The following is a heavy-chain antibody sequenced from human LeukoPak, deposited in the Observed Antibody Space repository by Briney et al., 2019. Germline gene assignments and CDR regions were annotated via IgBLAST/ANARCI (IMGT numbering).Heavy chain of an antibody. V-gene: IGHV3-33*08. CDR3: ARVTDSSGWYWYFDY. J-gene: IGHJ4*02. CDR2: IWYDGSNK. CDR1: GFTFSSYG. Sequence: PGGSLRLSCAASGFTFSSYGMHWVRQAPGKGLEWVAVIWYDGSNKYYADSVKGRFTISRDNSKNTLYLQMNSLRAEDTAVYYCARVTDSSGWYWYFDYWGQGTLVTVSS. D-gene: IGHD6-19*01.